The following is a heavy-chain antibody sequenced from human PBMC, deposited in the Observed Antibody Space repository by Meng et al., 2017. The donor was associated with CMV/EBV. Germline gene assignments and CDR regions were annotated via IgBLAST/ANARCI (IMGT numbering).Heavy chain of an antibody. CDR1: GFTFSSYS. Sequence: AASGFTFSSYSMNWVRQAPGKGLEWVSSISSSSSYIYYADSVKGRFTIARDNAKNSLYLQMNSLRAEDTAVYYCASRPYNWNYFDYWGQGTLVTVSS. CDR3: ASRPYNWNYFDY. J-gene: IGHJ4*02. D-gene: IGHD1-20*01. V-gene: IGHV3-21*01. CDR2: ISSSSSYI.